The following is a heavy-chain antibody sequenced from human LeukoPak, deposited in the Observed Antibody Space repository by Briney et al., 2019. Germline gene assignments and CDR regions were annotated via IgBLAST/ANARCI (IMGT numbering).Heavy chain of an antibody. D-gene: IGHD5-18*01. J-gene: IGHJ6*03. CDR3: ARVRVLENVDTAEQDYYYMDV. V-gene: IGHV1-46*01. CDR1: GYTFTSYY. Sequence: ASVKVSCKASGYTFTSYYMHWVRQAPGQGLEWMGIINPSGGSTSYAQKFQGRVTMTRDTSTSTVYMELSSLRSEDTAVYYCARVRVLENVDTAEQDYYYMDVWGKGTTVTVSS. CDR2: INPSGGST.